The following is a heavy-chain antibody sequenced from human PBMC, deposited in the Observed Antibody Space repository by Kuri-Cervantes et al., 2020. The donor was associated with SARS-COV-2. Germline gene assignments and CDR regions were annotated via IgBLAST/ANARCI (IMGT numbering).Heavy chain of an antibody. V-gene: IGHV4-59*11. CDR3: ATQLMGYSYGFGPIGSYYYMDV. Sequence: SETLSLTCIVSGGSISSHYWSWIRQPPGKGLEWIGYIYYSGSTNYNPSLKSRVTISVDTSKNQFSLKLSSVTAADTAVYYCATQLMGYSYGFGPIGSYYYMDVWGKGTTVTVSS. J-gene: IGHJ6*03. D-gene: IGHD5-18*01. CDR2: IYYSGST. CDR1: GGSISSHY.